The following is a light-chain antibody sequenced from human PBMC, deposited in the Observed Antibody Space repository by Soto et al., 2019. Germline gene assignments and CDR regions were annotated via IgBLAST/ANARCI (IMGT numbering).Light chain of an antibody. CDR2: RNN. Sequence: QSVLTQAPSASGPPGQRVTISCSGSNSNIGNNNVNRYQMVPGTAPKLLIYRNNQRPSGVPDRFSASKSGTSASLAISGLRSEDEADYYCAAWDDSRSGVVFGGGTQLTVL. V-gene: IGLV1-44*01. J-gene: IGLJ7*01. CDR3: AAWDDSRSGVV. CDR1: NSNIGNNN.